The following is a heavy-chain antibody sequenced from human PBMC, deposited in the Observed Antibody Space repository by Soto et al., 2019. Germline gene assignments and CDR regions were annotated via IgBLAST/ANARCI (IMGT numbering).Heavy chain of an antibody. CDR3: ARREIQGPIDY. CDR2: IYYSGTT. D-gene: IGHD1-26*01. CDR1: GYSISSSNW. J-gene: IGHJ4*02. V-gene: IGHV4-28*01. Sequence: XXTLSLPFAVSGYSISSSNWWGWIRQPPGKGLEWIGYIYYSGTTYYNPSLKSRVTMSVDTSKNQFSLKLTPVTAVDTAVYYCARREIQGPIDYWGQGTLVTVSS.